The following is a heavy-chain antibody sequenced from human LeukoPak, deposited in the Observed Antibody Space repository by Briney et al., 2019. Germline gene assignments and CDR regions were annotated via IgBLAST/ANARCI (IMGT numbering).Heavy chain of an antibody. Sequence: GGSLRLSCAASGFTFSSYAMSWDRQAPGKGLEWVSAISGSGGSTYYADFVKGRFTISRDNSKNTLYLQMNSLRAEDTAVYYCAKDLRIQPREGMDVWGQGTTVTVSS. J-gene: IGHJ6*02. CDR3: AKDLRIQPREGMDV. CDR1: GFTFSSYA. D-gene: IGHD5-18*01. V-gene: IGHV3-23*01. CDR2: ISGSGGST.